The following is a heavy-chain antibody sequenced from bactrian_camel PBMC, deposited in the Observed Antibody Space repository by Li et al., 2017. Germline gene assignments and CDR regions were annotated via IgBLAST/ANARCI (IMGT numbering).Heavy chain of an antibody. V-gene: IGHV3S31*01. CDR3: AARYAQCFGHVSTSEDYYTY. CDR2: ITADGIG. D-gene: IGHD1*01. CDR1: GDTGSGLC. J-gene: IGHJ4*01. Sequence: DVQLVESGRGSVQAGGSLRLSCTASGDTGSGLCMAWFRQSPGKEREGVSTITADGIGKYTDSVQGRFTISQDKEENTLYLQMNSLKPDDTAMYYCAARYAQCFGHVSTSEDYYTYWGQGTQVTVS.